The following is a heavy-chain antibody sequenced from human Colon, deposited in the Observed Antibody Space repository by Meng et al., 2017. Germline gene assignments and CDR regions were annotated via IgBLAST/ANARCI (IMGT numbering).Heavy chain of an antibody. J-gene: IGHJ5*02. Sequence: VQLQESGPGLVRPSESPSLTCTVSGGSVISNSYYWSWIRQPPGKGLEWIGFIYYSGSTNYNPSLKSRVTISVDTSKNQFSLKVSSVTAADTAVYYCARDSGYDKNWFDPWGQGTLVTVSS. V-gene: IGHV4-61*01. D-gene: IGHD5-12*01. CDR2: IYYSGST. CDR3: ARDSGYDKNWFDP. CDR1: GGSVISNSYY.